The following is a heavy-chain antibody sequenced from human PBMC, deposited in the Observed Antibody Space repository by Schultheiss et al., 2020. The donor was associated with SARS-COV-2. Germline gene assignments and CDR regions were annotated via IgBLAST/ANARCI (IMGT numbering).Heavy chain of an antibody. CDR3: ARVRSVLLWFGEDFSIDY. Sequence: GGSLRLSCAASGFTFSSYAMHWVRQAPGKGLEWVAVISSDGSNKYYADSVKGRFTISRDNSTNTLYLQLNSLRAEDTAVYYCARVRSVLLWFGEDFSIDYWGQGAVVTVAS. CDR2: ISSDGSNK. D-gene: IGHD3-10*01. J-gene: IGHJ4*02. CDR1: GFTFSSYA. V-gene: IGHV3-30-3*01.